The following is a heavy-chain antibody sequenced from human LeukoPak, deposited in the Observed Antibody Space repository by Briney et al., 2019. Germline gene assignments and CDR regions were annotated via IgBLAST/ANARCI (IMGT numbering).Heavy chain of an antibody. CDR1: GFPFSSYW. CDR3: ASEGEIGYGYLY. CDR2: IKQDGTER. D-gene: IGHD5-18*01. V-gene: IGHV3-7*01. Sequence: GGSLRLSCAASGFPFSSYWMSWVRQAPGKGLEWVANIKQDGTERNFVDSVKGRFSISRDNAKNSLYLQMNSLRAEDTAVYYCASEGEIGYGYLYWGQGTLVTVSS. J-gene: IGHJ4*02.